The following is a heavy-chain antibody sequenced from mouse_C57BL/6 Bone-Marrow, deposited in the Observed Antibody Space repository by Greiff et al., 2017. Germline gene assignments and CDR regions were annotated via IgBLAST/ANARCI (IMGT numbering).Heavy chain of an antibody. CDR2: INPGSGGT. V-gene: IGHV1-54*01. D-gene: IGHD2-1*01. CDR1: GYAFTNYL. CDR3: ARMGGNYRFAY. J-gene: IGHJ3*01. Sequence: QVQLQQSGAELVRPGTSVKVSCKASGYAFTNYLIEWVKQRPGQGLEWIGVINPGSGGTNYNEKFKGKATLTADKSSSTAYMQLSSLTSEDSAVYFCARMGGNYRFAYWGQGTLVTVSA.